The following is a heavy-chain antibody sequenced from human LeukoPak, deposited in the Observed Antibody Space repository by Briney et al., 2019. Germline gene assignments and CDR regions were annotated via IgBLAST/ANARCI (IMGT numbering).Heavy chain of an antibody. CDR3: AREEICSVTSCPKGGAFDI. V-gene: IGHV1-46*01. D-gene: IGHD2-2*01. CDR1: GGTFSSYA. CDR2: INPSGGSP. J-gene: IGHJ3*02. Sequence: ASVKVSCKASGGTFSSYAISWVRQAPGQGLEWMGIINPSGGSPTYAQKFQGRVTMTRDTSTSTVYMELSSLRSEDTAVYYCAREEICSVTSCPKGGAFDIWGQGTMVTVSS.